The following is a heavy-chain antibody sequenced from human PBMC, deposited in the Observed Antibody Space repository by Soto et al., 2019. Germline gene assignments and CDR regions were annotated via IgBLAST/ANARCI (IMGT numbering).Heavy chain of an antibody. CDR3: AKEAVYVWGSYRNGRFDP. J-gene: IGHJ2*01. D-gene: IGHD3-16*02. CDR1: GGSISSYY. CDR2: IYTSGST. Sequence: SETLSLTCTVSGGSISSYYWSWIRQPAGKGLEWIGRIYTSGSTNYNPSLKSRVPMSVDTSKNQFSLKLSSVTAADTAVYYCAKEAVYVWGSYRNGRFDPWGRGTLVTVS. V-gene: IGHV4-4*07.